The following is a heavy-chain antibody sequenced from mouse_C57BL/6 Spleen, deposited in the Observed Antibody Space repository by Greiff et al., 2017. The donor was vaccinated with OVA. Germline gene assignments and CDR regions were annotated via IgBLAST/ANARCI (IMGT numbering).Heavy chain of an antibody. D-gene: IGHD2-2*01. Sequence: QVQLQQSGAELVRPGTSVKVSCKASGYAFTNYLIEWVKQRPGQGLEWIGVINPGSGGTNYNEKFKGKATLTADKSSSTAYMQLSSLTSEDSAVYFCARDGYDGGDRFAYWGQGTLVTVSA. CDR3: ARDGYDGGDRFAY. V-gene: IGHV1-54*01. CDR2: INPGSGGT. CDR1: GYAFTNYL. J-gene: IGHJ3*01.